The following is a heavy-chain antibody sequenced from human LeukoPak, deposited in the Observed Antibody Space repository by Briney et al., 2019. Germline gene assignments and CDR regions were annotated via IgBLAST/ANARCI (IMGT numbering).Heavy chain of an antibody. CDR1: GGSISSYY. CDR2: INHSGSS. J-gene: IGHJ4*02. V-gene: IGHV4-34*01. CDR3: ARSARHFDY. D-gene: IGHD6-6*01. Sequence: SETLSLTCTVSGGSISSYYWSWIRQPAGKGLEWIGEINHSGSSNYNPSLKSRVTISVDTSKNQFSLKLSSVTAADTAVYYCARSARHFDYWGQGTLVTVSS.